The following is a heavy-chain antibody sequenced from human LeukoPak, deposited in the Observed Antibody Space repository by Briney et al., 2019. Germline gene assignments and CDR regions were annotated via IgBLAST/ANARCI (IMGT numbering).Heavy chain of an antibody. CDR2: ITGSGGST. CDR1: GFTFSGYA. Sequence: GGSLRLSGAASGFTFSGYAMSWVRQAPGKGLEGVLTITGSGGSTYYADSVKGRFTSSRDNSKNTLSLQMNDLRAEDTAVYYCAKESRYYYGSGSFSSQFDYWGQGNLVTVSS. V-gene: IGHV3-23*01. D-gene: IGHD3-10*01. J-gene: IGHJ4*02. CDR3: AKESRYYYGSGSFSSQFDY.